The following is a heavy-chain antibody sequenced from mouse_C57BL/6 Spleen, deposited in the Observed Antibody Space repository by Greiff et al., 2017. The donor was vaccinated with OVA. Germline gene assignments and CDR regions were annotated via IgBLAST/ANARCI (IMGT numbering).Heavy chain of an antibody. CDR1: GFTFSDYG. D-gene: IGHD1-1*01. J-gene: IGHJ4*01. CDR2: ISSGSSTI. CDR3: ARDYYGSSYSYYAMDY. Sequence: VQLQQSGGGLVKPGGSLKLSCAASGFTFSDYGMHWVRQAPEKGLEWVAYISSGSSTIYYADTVKGRFTISRDNAKNTLFLQMTSLRSEDTAMYYCARDYYGSSYSYYAMDYWGQGTSVTVSS. V-gene: IGHV5-17*01.